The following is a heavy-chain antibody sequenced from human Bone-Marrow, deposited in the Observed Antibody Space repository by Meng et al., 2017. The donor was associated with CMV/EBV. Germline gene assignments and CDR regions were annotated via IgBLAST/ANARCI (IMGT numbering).Heavy chain of an antibody. CDR3: AKMMGVVPHYYYGIDV. Sequence: GESLKISCAASGFTFSSYAMSWVRQAPGKGLEWVSAFSGSGGSTYYADSVKGRFTISRDNSKNTLYLQMNSLRAEDTAVYYCAKMMGVVPHYYYGIDVWGQGTTVTVSS. CDR1: GFTFSSYA. D-gene: IGHD2-2*01. J-gene: IGHJ6*02. V-gene: IGHV3-23*01. CDR2: FSGSGGST.